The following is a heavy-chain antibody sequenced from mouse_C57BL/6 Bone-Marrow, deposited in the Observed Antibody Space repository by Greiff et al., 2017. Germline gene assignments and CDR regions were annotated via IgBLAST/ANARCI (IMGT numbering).Heavy chain of an antibody. CDR2: IWGGGST. CDR3: ARPMTLSY. V-gene: IGHV2-2*01. D-gene: IGHD2-3*01. J-gene: IGHJ3*01. Sequence: VMLVESGPGLVQPSQSLSITCTVSGFSLTSYGVHWVRQSPGKGLEWLGVIWGGGSTDYNAAFISRLSISKDNSKSQVFFKMNSLQADDTAIYYCARPMTLSYWGQGTLVTVSA. CDR1: GFSLTSYG.